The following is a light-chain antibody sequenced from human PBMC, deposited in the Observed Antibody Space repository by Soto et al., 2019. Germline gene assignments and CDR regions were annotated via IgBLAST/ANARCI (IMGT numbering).Light chain of an antibody. Sequence: QSVLTQPPSASGSPGQSVTIPCTGTSSDVGDYNYVSWYQQHPGKAPKLMIYEVSKRPSGVPDRFSGSKSGNTASLTVSGLQAEDEADYYCSSYAGSNNVVFGGGTKLTVL. CDR2: EVS. V-gene: IGLV2-8*01. CDR3: SSYAGSNNVV. J-gene: IGLJ2*01. CDR1: SSDVGDYNY.